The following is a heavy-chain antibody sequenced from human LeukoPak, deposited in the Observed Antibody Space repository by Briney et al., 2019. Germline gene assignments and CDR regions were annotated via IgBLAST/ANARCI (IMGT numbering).Heavy chain of an antibody. V-gene: IGHV3-21*01. CDR2: ISSSSSSYSYT. Sequence: PGGSLRLSCAASGFTFSSYSMNWVRQAPGKGLEWVSSISSSSSSYSYTYYADSVKGRFTISRDNAKNALLLQMNSLRAEDTAVYYCARPQVNGYGDCGIWGQGTMVAVSS. CDR3: ARPQVNGYGDCGI. D-gene: IGHD4-17*01. J-gene: IGHJ3*02. CDR1: GFTFSSYS.